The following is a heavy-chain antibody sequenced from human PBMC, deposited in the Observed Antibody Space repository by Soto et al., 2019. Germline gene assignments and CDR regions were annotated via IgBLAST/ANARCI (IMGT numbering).Heavy chain of an antibody. CDR3: AKGRAASRPYYFDY. J-gene: IGHJ4*02. Sequence: PGGYRRHPWAASAFTLRTSALSLCRQAPGRGLEWVSAISGGSGASTYYADSVKGRFTISRDISKNTLFLQMDSLRADDTALYYCAKGRAASRPYYFDYWGQGP. CDR1: AFTLRTSA. V-gene: IGHV3-23*01. CDR2: ISGGSGAST. D-gene: IGHD2-15*01.